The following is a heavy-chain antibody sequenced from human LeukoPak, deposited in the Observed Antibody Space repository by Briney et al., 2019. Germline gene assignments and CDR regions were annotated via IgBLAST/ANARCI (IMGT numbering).Heavy chain of an antibody. CDR2: ISYDGSNK. CDR1: GFTFSSYG. J-gene: IGHJ4*02. V-gene: IGHV3-30*18. Sequence: SLRLSCAASGFTFSSYGMHWVRQAPGKGLERVAVISYDGSNKYYADSVKGRFTISRDNSKNTLYLQMNSLRAEDTAVYYCAKDFGPYYYDSSGYANGDYWGQGTLVPVSS. D-gene: IGHD3-22*01. CDR3: AKDFGPYYYDSSGYANGDY.